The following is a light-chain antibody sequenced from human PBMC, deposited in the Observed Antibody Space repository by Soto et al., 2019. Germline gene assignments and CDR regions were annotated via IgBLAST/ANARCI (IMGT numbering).Light chain of an antibody. J-gene: IGKJ4*01. CDR2: GAS. CDR3: QQYRDWPLP. V-gene: IGKV3D-15*01. CDR1: QGVSST. Sequence: EIVMTQSPATLSVSPGERATLSCRASQGVSSTLAWYQQKPGQAPRLVIYGASTRATGIPDRFGGSGSGTVFTLTISSLQSEDFAVYFCQQYRDWPLPFGGGTKVEIK.